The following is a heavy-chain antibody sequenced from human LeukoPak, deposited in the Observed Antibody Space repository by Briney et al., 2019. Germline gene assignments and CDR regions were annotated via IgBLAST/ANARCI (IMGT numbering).Heavy chain of an antibody. CDR3: ARSIVGATFPLGY. CDR1: GGSISSSSYY. V-gene: IGHV4-39*01. CDR2: IYYSRST. D-gene: IGHD1-26*01. Sequence: ESSETLSLTCTVSGGSISSSSYYWGGIRQPPGKGLEWIGSIYYSRSTYYNPSLKSRVTISVDTSKKQFSLKLSSVTAADTAVYYCARSIVGATFPLGYWGQGALLTVSS. J-gene: IGHJ4*02.